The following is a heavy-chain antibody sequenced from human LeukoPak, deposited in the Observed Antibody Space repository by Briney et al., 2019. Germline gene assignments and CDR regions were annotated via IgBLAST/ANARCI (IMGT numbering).Heavy chain of an antibody. D-gene: IGHD3-3*01. CDR1: GFTFSSYG. Sequence: GGSLRLSCAASGFTFSSYGMHWVRQAPGKGLEWVAFIRYDGSNKYYADSVKGRFTISRDNSKNTLYLQMNSLRAEDTAVYYCAKDLQEWLPLNYFDYWGQGTLVTVSS. J-gene: IGHJ4*02. CDR3: AKDLQEWLPLNYFDY. V-gene: IGHV3-30*02. CDR2: IRYDGSNK.